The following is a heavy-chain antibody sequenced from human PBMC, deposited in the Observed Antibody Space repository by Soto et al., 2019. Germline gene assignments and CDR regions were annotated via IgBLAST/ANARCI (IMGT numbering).Heavy chain of an antibody. D-gene: IGHD6-13*01. Sequence: ITLKESGPTLVKPNQTLTLTCPFSGFSLSTSGVAVGGIRQPPGKALEWLALIYWDDDMRLSPSLKSRLTISKDTSKNQVVLRMTNMDPVDTATYYCAHCIAGNDAFDFWGQGTMVTVSS. CDR1: GFSLSTSGVA. CDR2: IYWDDDM. V-gene: IGHV2-5*02. J-gene: IGHJ3*01. CDR3: AHCIAGNDAFDF.